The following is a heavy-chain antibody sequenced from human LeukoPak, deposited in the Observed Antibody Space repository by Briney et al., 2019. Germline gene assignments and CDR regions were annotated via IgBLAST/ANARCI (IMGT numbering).Heavy chain of an antibody. D-gene: IGHD3-22*01. V-gene: IGHV3-74*01. CDR1: GFTFSNYW. J-gene: IGHJ4*02. Sequence: TGGSLRLSCAASGFTFSNYWMHWVRQAPGRGLVWVSRINSDGSSTSYADSVKGRFTISRDNAKNTLYLQMNSLRAEDTAVYYCAREYYYDSSEDLDYWGQGTLVTVSS. CDR3: AREYYYDSSEDLDY. CDR2: INSDGSST.